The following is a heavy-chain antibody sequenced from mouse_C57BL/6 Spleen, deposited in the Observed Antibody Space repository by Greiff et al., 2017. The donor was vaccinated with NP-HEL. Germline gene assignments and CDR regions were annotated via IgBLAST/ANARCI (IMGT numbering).Heavy chain of an antibody. CDR2: ISYDGSN. Sequence: EVQLVESGPGLVKPSQSLSLTCSVTGYSITSGYYWNWIRQFPGNKLEWMGYISYDGSNNYNPSLKNRISITRDTSKNQFFLKLNSVTTEDTATYYCARDRDIDFDYWGQGTTLTVSS. D-gene: IGHD1-3*01. CDR3: ARDRDIDFDY. CDR1: GYSITSGYY. J-gene: IGHJ2*01. V-gene: IGHV3-6*01.